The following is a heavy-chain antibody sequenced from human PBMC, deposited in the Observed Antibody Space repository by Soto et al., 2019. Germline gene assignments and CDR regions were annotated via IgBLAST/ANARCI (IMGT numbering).Heavy chain of an antibody. CDR2: ISSNGENT. J-gene: IGHJ4*01. CDR3: VSWVSAHFDS. V-gene: IGHV3-23*01. Sequence: GWSLRPSCEVSIFTSGYHDMNSVRQAPGKGLEWVSTISSNGENTHYADSVKGRFIISSDNSSNTVALQMNSLSVEDTAIYYCVSWVSAHFDSWGQGTLLTAYS. CDR1: IFTSGYHD. D-gene: IGHD6-13*01.